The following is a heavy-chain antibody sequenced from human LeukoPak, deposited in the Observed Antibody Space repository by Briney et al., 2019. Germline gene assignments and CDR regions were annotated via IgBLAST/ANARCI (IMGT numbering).Heavy chain of an antibody. Sequence: ASVKVSCKASGFTFTSYDINWVRQATGQGLEWMGWMNPNNGNTGYAQKFQGRVTMTRDTSISTAYMELRSLRSEDTAVYYCVRDGEGVAISVNYWFDPWGQGTLVTVSS. CDR1: GFTFTSYD. CDR3: VRDGEGVAISVNYWFDP. V-gene: IGHV1-8*01. CDR2: MNPNNGNT. D-gene: IGHD3-10*01. J-gene: IGHJ5*02.